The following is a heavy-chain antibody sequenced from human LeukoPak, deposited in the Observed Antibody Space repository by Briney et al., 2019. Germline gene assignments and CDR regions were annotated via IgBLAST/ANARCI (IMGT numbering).Heavy chain of an antibody. V-gene: IGHV4-39*01. CDR1: GGSISSSSYY. J-gene: IGHJ4*02. Sequence: SETLPLTCTVSGGSISSSSYYWGWIRQPPGKGLEWIGSIYYSGSTYYNPSLKSRVTISVDTSKNQFSLKLSSVTAADTAVYYCARQEYYYDSNGYYYPKSLTHFDYWGQGTLVTVSS. D-gene: IGHD3-22*01. CDR3: ARQEYYYDSNGYYYPKSLTHFDY. CDR2: IYYSGST.